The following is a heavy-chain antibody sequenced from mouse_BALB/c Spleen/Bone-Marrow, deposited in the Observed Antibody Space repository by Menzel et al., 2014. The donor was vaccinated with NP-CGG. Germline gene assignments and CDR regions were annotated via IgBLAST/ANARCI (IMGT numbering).Heavy chain of an antibody. CDR2: ISTYSGNT. CDR3: ARGYYGSSYLFAY. CDR1: GYTFTDYA. D-gene: IGHD1-1*01. Sequence: QVQLQQSGPELVRPGVSVKISCKGSGYTFTDYAMHWVKQSHAKSLEWIGVISTYSGNTNYNQKFKGKATMTVDKSSSTAYMELARFTSEDSAIYYCARGYYGSSYLFAYWGQGTLVTVSA. J-gene: IGHJ3*01. V-gene: IGHV1-67*01.